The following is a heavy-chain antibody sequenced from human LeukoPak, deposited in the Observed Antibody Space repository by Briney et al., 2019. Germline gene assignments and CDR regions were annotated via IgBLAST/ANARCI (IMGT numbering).Heavy chain of an antibody. CDR2: IYYSGST. CDR3: AGRSGSIFFDY. Sequence: PSETLSLTCSVSGGSISSYYWSWIRQPPGKGLEWIGYIYYSGSTNYNPSLKSRVTISVDTSKNQFPLKLSSVTAADTAVYYCAGRSGSIFFDYWGQGTLVTVSS. V-gene: IGHV4-59*01. J-gene: IGHJ4*02. CDR1: GGSISSYY. D-gene: IGHD6-19*01.